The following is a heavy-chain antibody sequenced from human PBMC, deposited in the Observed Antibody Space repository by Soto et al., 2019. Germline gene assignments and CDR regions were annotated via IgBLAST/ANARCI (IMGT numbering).Heavy chain of an antibody. CDR3: ARDRLMATAVTAHHYFGLDV. Sequence: SETLSLTCTVSGGSIRSGGYYWSWVRQNPRKGLEWIGNIYYSGNTYYNPSLKSRLTISVDTSKNQFSLNLSSVTAADTAVYYCARDRLMATAVTAHHYFGLDVWGQGTTVTVSS. J-gene: IGHJ6*02. CDR2: IYYSGNT. V-gene: IGHV4-31*03. D-gene: IGHD5-18*01. CDR1: GGSIRSGGYY.